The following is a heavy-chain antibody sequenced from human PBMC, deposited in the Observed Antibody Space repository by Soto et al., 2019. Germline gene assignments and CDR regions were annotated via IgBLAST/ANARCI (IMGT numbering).Heavy chain of an antibody. J-gene: IGHJ3*02. D-gene: IGHD3-10*01. V-gene: IGHV3-23*01. CDR2: ISGGGYST. CDR1: GLTFSSYA. Sequence: EVQLLESGGGLVQPGGSLRLSCSASGLTFSSYAMTWVRQAPGKGLEWVSGISGGGYSTDYADSVNGRFTISRDNSKNTLYLQMNSLRVEDTAVYYCAKDMVSSTASDAFDIWGQGTMVTVSS. CDR3: AKDMVSSTASDAFDI.